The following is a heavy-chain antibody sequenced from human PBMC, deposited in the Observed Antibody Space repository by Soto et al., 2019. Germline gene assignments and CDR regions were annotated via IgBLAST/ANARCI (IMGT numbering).Heavy chain of an antibody. V-gene: IGHV3-30-3*01. D-gene: IGHD3-22*01. Sequence: QVQLVESGGGVVQPGRSLRLSCAASGFTFSSYAMHRVRQAPGKGLEWVAVISYDGSNKYYADSVKGRFTISRDNSKNTLYLQMNSLRAEDTAVYYCARDLGYDSSGYSYNWFDPWGQGTLVTVSS. CDR3: ARDLGYDSSGYSYNWFDP. J-gene: IGHJ5*02. CDR1: GFTFSSYA. CDR2: ISYDGSNK.